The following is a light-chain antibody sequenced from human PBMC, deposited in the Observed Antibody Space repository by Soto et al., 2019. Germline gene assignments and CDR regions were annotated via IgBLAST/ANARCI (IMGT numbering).Light chain of an antibody. J-gene: IGKJ3*01. CDR3: QQYNNWPPFT. Sequence: EIVLTQSPATLSVSPGERATLSCRASQRITRNLAWYQQKPGQPPRLLVYDASTRATDIPGRFTGSGSGTEFTLTISSLQSEDFALYYCQQYNNWPPFTFGPGTKVDIK. CDR2: DAS. V-gene: IGKV3-15*01. CDR1: QRITRN.